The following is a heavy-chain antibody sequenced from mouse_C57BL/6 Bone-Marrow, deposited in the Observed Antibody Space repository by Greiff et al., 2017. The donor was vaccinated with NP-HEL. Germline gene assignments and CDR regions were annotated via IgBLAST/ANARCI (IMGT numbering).Heavy chain of an antibody. CDR2: IYPNNGGN. Sequence: EVQLVASGPELVKPGASVKMSCKASGYTFTDYYMHWVKQSHGKSLEWIGYIYPNNGGNGYNQKFKGKATLTVDKSSSTAYMELRSLTSEESAVYYCERGGDYGSIGGFAYWGQGTLVTVSA. V-gene: IGHV1-34*01. D-gene: IGHD1-1*01. J-gene: IGHJ3*01. CDR3: ERGGDYGSIGGFAY. CDR1: GYTFTDYY.